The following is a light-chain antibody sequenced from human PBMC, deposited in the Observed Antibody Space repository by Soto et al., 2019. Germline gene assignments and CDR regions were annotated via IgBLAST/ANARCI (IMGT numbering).Light chain of an antibody. Sequence: IQMTQSPSTLSASVGDIVTITCRASQTISTWLAWYQQKPGKAPKXXIYKASTLESAVPSRFSGSGAGTECTLTISGLQPEDFATDYCQQYNSYSQTFGQGTKVDIK. V-gene: IGKV1-5*03. CDR2: KAS. CDR3: QQYNSYSQT. J-gene: IGKJ1*01. CDR1: QTISTW.